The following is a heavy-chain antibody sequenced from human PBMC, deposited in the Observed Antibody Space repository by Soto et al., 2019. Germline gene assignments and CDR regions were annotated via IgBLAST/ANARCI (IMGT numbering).Heavy chain of an antibody. J-gene: IGHJ4*02. V-gene: IGHV1-3*01. Sequence: QVQLVQSGAEVKKPGASVKVSCKASGYTFTSYAMHWVRQAPGQRLEWMGWINAGNGNTKYSQKFQGRVTITRDTSASTAYIELRSLRSEDTAVYYCARGEFLSYDDYWGQGNLVTVSS. CDR3: ARGEFLSYDDY. D-gene: IGHD3-16*01. CDR1: GYTFTSYA. CDR2: INAGNGNT.